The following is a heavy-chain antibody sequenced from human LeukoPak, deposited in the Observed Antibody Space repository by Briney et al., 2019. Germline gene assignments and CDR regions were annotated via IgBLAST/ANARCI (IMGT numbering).Heavy chain of an antibody. D-gene: IGHD3-10*01. CDR2: IRHDGSNK. J-gene: IGHJ3*02. V-gene: IGHV3-30*02. CDR3: AKDDYYGSGSYYTRVSFDI. CDR1: GFTFSSYC. Sequence: GGSLRLSCAASGFTFSSYCMHWVRQAPGKGLEWVAFIRHDGSNKYYADSVKGGFTISRDNSKNTLYLQMNSLRAEDTAVYYCAKDDYYGSGSYYTRVSFDIWGQGTMVTVSS.